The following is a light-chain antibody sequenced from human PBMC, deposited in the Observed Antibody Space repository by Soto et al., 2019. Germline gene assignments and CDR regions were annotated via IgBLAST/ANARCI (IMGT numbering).Light chain of an antibody. CDR2: GAS. Sequence: EIVMTQSPATLSVSPGERATLSCSASQSVSSNLAWYQQKPGQAPMLLIYGASTRATGIPARCSGSGSGTEFTLTISSLQSEDFAVYYCQQYNNWPWTFGQGTKVEIK. J-gene: IGKJ1*01. CDR1: QSVSSN. CDR3: QQYNNWPWT. V-gene: IGKV3-15*01.